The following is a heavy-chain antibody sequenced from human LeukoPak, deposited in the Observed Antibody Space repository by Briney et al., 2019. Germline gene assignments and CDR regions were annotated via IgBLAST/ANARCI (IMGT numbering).Heavy chain of an antibody. CDR3: ARDKH. J-gene: IGHJ1*01. Sequence: GGSLRLSCAASGFSFSNHWMHWVRQAPGKGLVWVSHINIDGNATTYADSVNGRFTISRDNAKNTLYLQMNSLRAEDTAVYYCARDKHWGQGTLVTVSS. CDR2: INIDGNAT. CDR1: GFSFSNHW. V-gene: IGHV3-74*01.